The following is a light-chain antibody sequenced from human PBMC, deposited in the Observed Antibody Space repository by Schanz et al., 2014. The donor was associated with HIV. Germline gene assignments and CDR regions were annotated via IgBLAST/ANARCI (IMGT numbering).Light chain of an antibody. J-gene: IGLJ2*01. CDR3: QSYDSSLSGSVV. Sequence: QSVLTQPPSVSGAPGQRVTISCTGSSSNIGAHYDVHWYQQLPGTAPKLLIYGNYNRPSGVPDRFSGSKSGNTASLTISGLQAEDEADYYCQSYDSSLSGSVVFGGGTKLTVL. CDR2: GNY. CDR1: SSNIGAHYD. V-gene: IGLV1-40*01.